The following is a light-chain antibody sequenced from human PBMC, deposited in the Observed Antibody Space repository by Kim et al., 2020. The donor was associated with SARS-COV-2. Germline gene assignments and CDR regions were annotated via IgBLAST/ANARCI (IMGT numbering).Light chain of an antibody. CDR3: NSRDSSGIV. J-gene: IGLJ2*01. CDR1: SLRGYY. V-gene: IGLV3-19*01. CDR2: GKN. Sequence: SSELTQDPAVSVALGQTVRITCQGDSLRGYYASWYQQKPGQAPVLVIFGKNNRPSGIPDRFSGSSSGNTASLTITGAQAEDEADYYCNSRDSSGIVFGGGTQLTVL.